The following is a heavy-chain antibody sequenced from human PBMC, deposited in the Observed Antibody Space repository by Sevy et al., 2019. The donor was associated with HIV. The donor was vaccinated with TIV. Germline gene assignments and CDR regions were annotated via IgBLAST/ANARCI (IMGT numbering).Heavy chain of an antibody. CDR3: AKDRIWEPGDAFDI. CDR2: LSGGGGSP. CDR1: GFTFTSYA. Sequence: GGSLRLSCAASGFTFTSYAMSWVRQTPGKGLEWVSGLSGGGGSPFYADSVKGRFTISRDNSKNTLYLQMNSLRAEDTALYYCAKDRIWEPGDAFDIWGQGTMVTVSS. J-gene: IGHJ3*02. V-gene: IGHV3-23*01. D-gene: IGHD1-26*01.